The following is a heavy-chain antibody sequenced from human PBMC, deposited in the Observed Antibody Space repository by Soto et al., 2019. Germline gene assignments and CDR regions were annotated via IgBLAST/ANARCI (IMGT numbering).Heavy chain of an antibody. J-gene: IGHJ4*02. CDR3: ARGGDYRFAS. CDR1: GCSVLSYW. CDR2: IHHSGST. D-gene: IGHD2-21*01. Sequence: SETLSLTCALSGCSVLSYWGHWSRQPPGKGLEWIGEIHHSGSTHYNPPLKSRVTISVDKSNNQFSLRLSSLTAADTAVYYCARGGDYRFASWGQGTPVTVSS. V-gene: IGHV4-4*02.